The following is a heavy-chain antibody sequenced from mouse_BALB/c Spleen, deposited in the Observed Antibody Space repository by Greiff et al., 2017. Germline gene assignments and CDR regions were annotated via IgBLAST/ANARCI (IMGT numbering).Heavy chain of an antibody. V-gene: IGHV5-9-4*01. D-gene: IGHD1-1*02. CDR3: ARKDKVARYWYFDV. CDR2: ISSGGSYT. Sequence: DVHLVESGGGLVKPGGSLKLSCAASGFTFSSYAMSWVRQSPEKRLEWVAEISSGGSYTYYPDTVTGRFTISRDNAKNTLYLEMSSLRSEDTAMYYCARKDKVARYWYFDVWGAGTTVTVSS. CDR1: GFTFSSYA. J-gene: IGHJ1*01.